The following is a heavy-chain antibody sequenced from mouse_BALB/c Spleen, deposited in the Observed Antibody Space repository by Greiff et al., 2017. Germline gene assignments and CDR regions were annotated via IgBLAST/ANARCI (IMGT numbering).Heavy chain of an antibody. CDR3: ATYGYVERGFAY. J-gene: IGHJ3*01. V-gene: IGHV2-9*02. CDR1: GFSLTSYG. CDR2: IWAGGST. D-gene: IGHD2-2*01. Sequence: VKLMESGPGLVAPSQSLSITCTVSGFSLTSYGVHWVRQPPGKGLEWLGVIWAGGSTNYNSALMSRLSISKDNSKSQVFLKMNSLQTDDTAMYYCATYGYVERGFAYWGQGTLVTVSA.